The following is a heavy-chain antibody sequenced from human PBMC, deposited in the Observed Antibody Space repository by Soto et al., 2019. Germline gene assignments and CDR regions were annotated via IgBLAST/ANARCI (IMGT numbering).Heavy chain of an antibody. CDR3: ARDYKMIVVTNNWFDP. D-gene: IGHD3-22*01. V-gene: IGHV3-30-3*01. J-gene: IGHJ5*02. Sequence: PGGSLRLSCAASGFTFSSYAMHWVRQAPGKGLEWVAVISYDGSNKYYADSVKGRFTISRDNSKNTLYLQMNSLRAEDTAVYYCARDYKMIVVTNNWFDPWGQGTLVTVSS. CDR2: ISYDGSNK. CDR1: GFTFSSYA.